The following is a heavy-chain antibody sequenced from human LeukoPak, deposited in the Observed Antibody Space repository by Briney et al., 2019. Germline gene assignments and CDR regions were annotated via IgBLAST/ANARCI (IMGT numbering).Heavy chain of an antibody. D-gene: IGHD3-10*01. V-gene: IGHV4-4*07. CDR1: GGSISSYY. Sequence: SETLSLTCTVSGGSISSYYWSWIRQPAGKGLEWIGRIYTSGSTNYNPSLKSRVTMSVDTSKNQFSLKLSSVTAADTAVYYCARDPAGSGSYYPTSYWGQGTLVTVSS. CDR3: ARDPAGSGSYYPTSY. CDR2: IYTSGST. J-gene: IGHJ4*02.